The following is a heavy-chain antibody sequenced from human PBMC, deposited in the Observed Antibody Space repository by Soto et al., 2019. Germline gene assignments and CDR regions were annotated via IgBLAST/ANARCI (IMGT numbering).Heavy chain of an antibody. Sequence: GSLRLSCNASGFTVSSSYMSWVRQAPGMGLEWVAVIESGGSTHYADSVKGRFTISRDNSKNMIYLQLHTLRAEDTAVYYCAKDLGPLRLLNYYFYGLDVWGQGTTVTVSS. CDR1: GFTVSSSY. V-gene: IGHV3-53*01. D-gene: IGHD2-15*01. CDR2: IESGGST. J-gene: IGHJ6*02. CDR3: AKDLGPLRLLNYYFYGLDV.